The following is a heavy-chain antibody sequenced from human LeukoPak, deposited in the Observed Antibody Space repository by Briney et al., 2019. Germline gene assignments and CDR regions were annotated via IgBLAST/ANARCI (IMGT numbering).Heavy chain of an antibody. J-gene: IGHJ6*02. CDR3: ARDRAGTPHYYYYGMDV. Sequence: PSETLSLTCTVSGGSISSYYWSWIRQPPGKGLEWIGYIYYTGSTNYNPSLKSRVTISVDTSKNQFSLKLSSVTAADTAVYYCARDRAGTPHYYYYGMDVWGQGTTVTVSS. CDR1: GGSISSYY. CDR2: IYYTGST. V-gene: IGHV4-59*01. D-gene: IGHD1-7*01.